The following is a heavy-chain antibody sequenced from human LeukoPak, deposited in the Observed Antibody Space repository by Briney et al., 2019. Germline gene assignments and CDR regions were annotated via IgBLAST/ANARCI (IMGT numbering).Heavy chain of an antibody. CDR1: KLVFSSYG. J-gene: IGHJ4*02. V-gene: IGHV3-30*03. CDR2: ISYDGSKK. Sequence: PGGSLRLSCAASKLVFSSYGMHWVRQAPGKGLEWVAVISYDGSKKYYADSVKGRFTISRDNSKNTLYLQMNSLRAEDTAVYYCARDRGSYSTRLFDYWGQGTLVTVSS. CDR3: ARDRGSYSTRLFDY. D-gene: IGHD1-26*01.